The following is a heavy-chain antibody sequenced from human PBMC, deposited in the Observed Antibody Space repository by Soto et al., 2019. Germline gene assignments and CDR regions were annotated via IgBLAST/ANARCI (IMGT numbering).Heavy chain of an antibody. Sequence: EVQLVESGGGLVKPGGSLRLSCAASGFTFSSYSMNWVRQAPGKGLEWVSSISSSSSYIYYADSVKGRFTISRDNAKNSLDLQMNGLRAEDTAVYYCARVGRAIDYYYYYMDVWGKGTTVTVSS. CDR1: GFTFSSYS. J-gene: IGHJ6*03. V-gene: IGHV3-21*01. CDR3: ARVGRAIDYYYYYMDV. CDR2: ISSSSSYI.